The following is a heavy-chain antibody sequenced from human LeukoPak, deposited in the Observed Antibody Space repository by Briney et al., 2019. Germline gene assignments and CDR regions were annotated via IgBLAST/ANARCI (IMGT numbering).Heavy chain of an antibody. CDR3: AREAAMQYFFDY. D-gene: IGHD6-13*01. CDR2: INHGGST. CDR1: GGSFSGFL. J-gene: IGHJ4*02. Sequence: SETLSLTCAVYGGSFSGFLWSWIRQPPGKGLEWIGEINHGGSTNYNPSLKSRVTISVDTPKNQFSLKLTSVTAADTAVYYCAREAAMQYFFDYWGQGILVTVSS. V-gene: IGHV4-34*01.